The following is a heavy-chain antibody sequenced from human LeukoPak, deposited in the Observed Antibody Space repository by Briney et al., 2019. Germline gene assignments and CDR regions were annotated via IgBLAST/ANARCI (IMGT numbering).Heavy chain of an antibody. CDR2: IYYSGST. V-gene: IGHV4-39*01. Sequence: SETLSLTCTVSGGSISSSSYYWDWIRQPPGKGLEWIGSIYYSGSTYYNPSLKSRVTISVDTSKNQFSLKLSSVTAADTAVYYCARHVYAAAAPDYWGQGTLVTVSS. CDR1: GGSISSSSYY. CDR3: ARHVYAAAAPDY. J-gene: IGHJ4*02. D-gene: IGHD6-13*01.